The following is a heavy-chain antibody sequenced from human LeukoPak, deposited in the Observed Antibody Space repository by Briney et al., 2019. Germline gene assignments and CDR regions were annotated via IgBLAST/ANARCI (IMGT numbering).Heavy chain of an antibody. V-gene: IGHV4-34*01. CDR1: GGSFSGYY. D-gene: IGHD3-22*01. CDR2: INHSGST. Sequence: SEILSLTFAVYGGSFSGYYWSWIRQPPGKGLEWIGEINHSGSTNYNPSLKSRVTISVDTSKNQFSLKLSSVTAADTAVYYCARGSYDSSGDANWYFDLWGRGTLVTVSS. J-gene: IGHJ2*01. CDR3: ARGSYDSSGDANWYFDL.